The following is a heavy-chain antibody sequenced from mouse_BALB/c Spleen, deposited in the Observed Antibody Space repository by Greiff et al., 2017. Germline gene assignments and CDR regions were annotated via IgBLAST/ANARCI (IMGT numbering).Heavy chain of an antibody. Sequence: QVQLQQSGAELARPGASVKLSCKASGYTFTSYWMQWVKQRPGQGLEWIGAIYPGDGDTRYTQKFKGKATLTADKSSSTAYMQLSSLASEDSAVYYCARFHDGYYDYAMDYWGQGTSVTVSS. CDR1: GYTFTSYW. CDR2: IYPGDGDT. J-gene: IGHJ4*01. V-gene: IGHV1-87*01. D-gene: IGHD2-3*01. CDR3: ARFHDGYYDYAMDY.